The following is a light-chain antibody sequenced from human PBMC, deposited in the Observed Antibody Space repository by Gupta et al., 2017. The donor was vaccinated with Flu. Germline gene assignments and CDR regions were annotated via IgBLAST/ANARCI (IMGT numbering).Light chain of an antibody. CDR2: QRS. Sequence: VTLGQPASISCRSSQGLVYSDGNTYLNWFQQRACQFPRRLIYQRSYRQSGVPVQNNGSWSGANITLKISMVDAEDVVIYCCRQGEHWPWAFGPGTTVEIK. CDR1: QGLVYSDGNTY. J-gene: IGKJ1*01. V-gene: IGKV2-30*01. CDR3: RQGEHWPWA.